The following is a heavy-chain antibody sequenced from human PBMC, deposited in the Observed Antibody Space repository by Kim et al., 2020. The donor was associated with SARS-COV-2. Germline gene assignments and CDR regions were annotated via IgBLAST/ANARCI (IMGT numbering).Heavy chain of an antibody. J-gene: IGHJ4*01. CDR1: GFTFSSYA. Sequence: GGSLRLSCAASGFTFSSYAMHWVRQAPGKGLEWVAVISYDGSNKYYADSVKGRFTISRDNSKNTLYLQMNSLRAEDTAVYYCARGPTYYYGSGSYFFDY. D-gene: IGHD3-10*01. CDR3: ARGPTYYYGSGSYFFDY. CDR2: ISYDGSNK. V-gene: IGHV3-30*04.